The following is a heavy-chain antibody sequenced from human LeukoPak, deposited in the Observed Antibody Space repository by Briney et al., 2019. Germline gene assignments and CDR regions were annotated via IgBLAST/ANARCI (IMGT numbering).Heavy chain of an antibody. V-gene: IGHV3-64D*06. Sequence: GGSLRLSCAASGFILRSHAMHWVRQAPGKGLEYVSRISDNGGSTYYADSVKGRFTISRDNSKNTLYLQMSSLRAVDTAVYYCVKDNEAGGSPFDRWGQGTLVTVSS. CDR2: ISDNGGST. CDR3: VKDNEAGGSPFDR. CDR1: GFILRSHA. J-gene: IGHJ4*02. D-gene: IGHD1-1*01.